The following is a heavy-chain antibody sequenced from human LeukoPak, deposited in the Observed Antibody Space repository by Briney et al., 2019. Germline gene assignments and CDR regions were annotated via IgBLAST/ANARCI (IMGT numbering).Heavy chain of an antibody. CDR3: AREVKTYYDFCSGYSPHYYYGMDV. CDR2: ISYDGSNK. CDR1: GFTFSSYA. Sequence: GGSLRLSCAASGFTFSSYAMHWVRQAPGKGLEWVAVISYDGSNKYYADSVKGRFTISRDNSRNTLYLQMNSLRAEDTAVYCCAREVKTYYDFCSGYSPHYYYGMDVWGQGTTVTVSS. V-gene: IGHV3-30-3*01. D-gene: IGHD3-3*01. J-gene: IGHJ6*02.